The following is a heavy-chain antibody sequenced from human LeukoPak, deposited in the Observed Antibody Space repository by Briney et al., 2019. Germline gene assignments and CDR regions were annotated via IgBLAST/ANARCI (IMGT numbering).Heavy chain of an antibody. CDR2: ISISSSYI. CDR1: GFTFSSYS. V-gene: IGHV3-21*01. CDR3: ARGPQKNGHSSGYPGYFDY. Sequence: GGSLRLSCAASGFTFSSYSMNWVRQAPGKGLEWVSSISISSSYIYYADSVKGRFTISRDNAKNSLYLQMNSLRAEDTAVYYCARGPQKNGHSSGYPGYFDYWGQGTLVTVSS. J-gene: IGHJ4*02. D-gene: IGHD3-22*01.